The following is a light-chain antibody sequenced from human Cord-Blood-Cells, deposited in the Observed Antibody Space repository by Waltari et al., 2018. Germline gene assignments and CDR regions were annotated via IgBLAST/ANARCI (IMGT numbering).Light chain of an antibody. Sequence: QSALTQPPSASGSPGQSVTISCTGTSSDVGGYNYVSWYHQHPGKAPKLMIYEVSKRPSGVPDRFSGSKSGNTASLTVSGLQAEDEADYYCSSYAGSNNLVFGGGTK. CDR3: SSYAGSNNLV. CDR2: EVS. J-gene: IGLJ2*01. V-gene: IGLV2-8*01. CDR1: SSDVGGYNY.